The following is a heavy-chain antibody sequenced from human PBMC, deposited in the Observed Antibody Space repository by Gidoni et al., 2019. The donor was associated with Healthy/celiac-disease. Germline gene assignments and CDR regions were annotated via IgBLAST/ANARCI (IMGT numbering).Heavy chain of an antibody. J-gene: IGHJ6*02. D-gene: IGHD2-15*01. CDR2: INHSGST. V-gene: IGHV4-34*01. CDR3: ARGRLLPYYYYGMDV. CDR1: GGSFSGYY. Sequence: QVQLQQWGAGLLKPSETLSLTCAVYGGSFSGYYWSWIRQPPGKGLEWIGEINHSGSTNYNPSLKSRVTISVDTSKNQFSLKLSSVTAADTAVYYCARGRLLPYYYYGMDVWGQGTTVTVSS.